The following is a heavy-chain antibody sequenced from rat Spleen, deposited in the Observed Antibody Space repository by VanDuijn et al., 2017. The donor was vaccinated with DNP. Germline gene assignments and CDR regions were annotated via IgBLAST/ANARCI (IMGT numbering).Heavy chain of an antibody. CDR1: GFSLTSYH. D-gene: IGHD1-12*02. CDR3: ARDGSLDY. V-gene: IGHV2-30*01. Sequence: QVQLKESGPGLVQPSQTLSLACTVSGFSLTSYHVHWVRQPSGKGLEWMGVIWTGGSTDYNSTLKSRLSISRDTSKSQVFLKMNCLQTEDTATYYCARDGSLDYWGQGVMVTVSS. CDR2: IWTGGST. J-gene: IGHJ2*01.